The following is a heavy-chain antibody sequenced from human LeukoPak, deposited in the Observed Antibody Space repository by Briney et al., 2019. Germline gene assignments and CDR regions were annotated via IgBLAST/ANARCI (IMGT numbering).Heavy chain of an antibody. V-gene: IGHV1-2*02. CDR3: AREYYYDSSGYSVDYYYGMDV. CDR2: INPNSGGT. Sequence: GASVKVSCKTSGYTFTDYFVHWVRQAPGQGLEWMGWINPNSGGTEYAQKFLGRVTMTRDTSISTASMELSRLRSDDTAVYFCAREYYYDSSGYSVDYYYGMDVWGQGPTVTVSS. J-gene: IGHJ6*02. CDR1: GYTFTDYF. D-gene: IGHD3-22*01.